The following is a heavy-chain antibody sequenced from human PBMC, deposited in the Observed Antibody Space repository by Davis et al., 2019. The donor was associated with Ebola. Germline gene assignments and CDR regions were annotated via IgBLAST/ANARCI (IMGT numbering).Heavy chain of an antibody. D-gene: IGHD6-13*01. V-gene: IGHV1-69*13. Sequence: SVKVSCKASGGTFSSYAISWVRQAPGQGLEWMGGIIPIFGTANYAQKFQGRVTITADESTSTAYMELSSLRSEDTAVYYCARLKIRGQQQLVSYFQHWGHGTLVTVSS. CDR2: IIPIFGTA. CDR1: GGTFSSYA. CDR3: ARLKIRGQQQLVSYFQH. J-gene: IGHJ1*01.